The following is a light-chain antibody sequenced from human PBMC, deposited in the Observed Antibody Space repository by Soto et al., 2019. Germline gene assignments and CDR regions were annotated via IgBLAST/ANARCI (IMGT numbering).Light chain of an antibody. V-gene: IGLV1-40*01. CDR2: ADI. CDR1: SSNIGAGYH. Sequence: QSVLTQPPSMSGAPGQRVTISSTGSSSNIGAGYHVHWYQQLPGTATKLLIYADINRPSGVPDRFSGSKSGTSASLAITGLQAEDEADYYCQSYDSSLSSHVVFGGGTKLTVL. J-gene: IGLJ2*01. CDR3: QSYDSSLSSHVV.